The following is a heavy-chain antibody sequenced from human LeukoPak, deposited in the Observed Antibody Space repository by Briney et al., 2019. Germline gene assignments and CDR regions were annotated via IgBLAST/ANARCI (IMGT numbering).Heavy chain of an antibody. D-gene: IGHD3-10*01. CDR2: IYYTGST. Sequence: SETLSLTCTVSGGSISNYYWSWIRQSPGKGLEWIGYIYYTGSTNYNPSLKSRVTISVDTSKNQFSLKLSSVTAADTAVYYCARGSGSYYNVWYFDYWGQGTLVTVSS. CDR3: ARGSGSYYNVWYFDY. V-gene: IGHV4-59*01. CDR1: GGSISNYY. J-gene: IGHJ4*02.